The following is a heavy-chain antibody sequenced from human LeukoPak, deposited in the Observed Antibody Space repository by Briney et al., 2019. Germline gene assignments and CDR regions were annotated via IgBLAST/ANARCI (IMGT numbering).Heavy chain of an antibody. J-gene: IGHJ3*02. D-gene: IGHD3-10*01. V-gene: IGHV3-23*01. CDR2: ISASGGST. Sequence: GGSLRLSCAASGFTFSSFAMSWVRQAPGKGLEWVSAISASGGSTYYADSVKGRFTISRDNSKNTMYLQMNSLRAEDTAVYYCAKGSFYYYGSGNDAFDIWGQGTMVTVSS. CDR3: AKGSFYYYGSGNDAFDI. CDR1: GFTFSSFA.